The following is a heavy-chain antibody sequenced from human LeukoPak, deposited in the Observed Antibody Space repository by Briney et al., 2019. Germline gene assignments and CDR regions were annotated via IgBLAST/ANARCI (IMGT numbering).Heavy chain of an antibody. CDR3: ARAREESTGNYDAFDI. Sequence: ASVKVSCKASGYTFTGHHMHWVRQAPGQGLEWMGWIKPDSGDTNYAQRFHGRVTMTRDKSITTAYMELSRVRYDDTAVYYRARAREESTGNYDAFDIWGQGTMVTVSS. CDR2: IKPDSGDT. V-gene: IGHV1-2*02. D-gene: IGHD1-1*01. J-gene: IGHJ3*02. CDR1: GYTFTGHH.